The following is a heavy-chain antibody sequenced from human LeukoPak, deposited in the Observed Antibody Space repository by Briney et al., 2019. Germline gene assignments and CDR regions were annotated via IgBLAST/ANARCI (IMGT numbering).Heavy chain of an antibody. Sequence: ASVKVSCKASGYTFTSYDINWVRQATGQGLEWMGWMNPNSGNTGYAQKFQGRVTITRNTSISTAYMELSSLRSGDTAVYYCARGRATYYDFWSEELPTWWLVDYWGQGTLVTVSS. CDR2: MNPNSGNT. CDR1: GYTFTSYD. V-gene: IGHV1-8*03. CDR3: ARGRATYYDFWSEELPTWWLVDY. J-gene: IGHJ4*02. D-gene: IGHD3-3*01.